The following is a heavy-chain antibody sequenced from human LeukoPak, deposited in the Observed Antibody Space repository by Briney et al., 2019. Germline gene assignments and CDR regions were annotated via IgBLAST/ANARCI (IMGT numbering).Heavy chain of an antibody. CDR2: IIPIFGTA. J-gene: IGHJ3*02. CDR1: GGTFSSYA. Sequence: ASVKVSCKASGGTFSSYAISWVRQAPGQGLEWMGGIIPIFGTANYAQKLQGRVTMTTDTSTSTAYMELRSLRSDDTAVYYCARVQWRYSYGPDAFDIWGQGTMVTVSS. D-gene: IGHD5-18*01. CDR3: ARVQWRYSYGPDAFDI. V-gene: IGHV1-69*05.